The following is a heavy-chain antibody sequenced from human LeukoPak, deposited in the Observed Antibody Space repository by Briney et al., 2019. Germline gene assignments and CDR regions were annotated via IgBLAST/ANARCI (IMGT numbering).Heavy chain of an antibody. Sequence: GESLRISCKGSGYSFTNYWIAWVRQMPGKGLEWMGIISPGDSDTRYSPSFQGQVTISADKSFSTAYLQWSSLKASDTAMYYCARDRYYYDSSGYIRGISFDYWGQGTLVTVSS. J-gene: IGHJ4*02. D-gene: IGHD3-22*01. CDR3: ARDRYYYDSSGYIRGISFDY. CDR2: ISPGDSDT. CDR1: GYSFTNYW. V-gene: IGHV5-51*01.